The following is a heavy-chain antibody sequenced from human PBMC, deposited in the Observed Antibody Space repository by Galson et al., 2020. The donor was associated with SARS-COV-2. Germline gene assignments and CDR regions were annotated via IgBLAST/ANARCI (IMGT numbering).Heavy chain of an antibody. V-gene: IGHV3-21*01. J-gene: IGHJ2*01. Sequence: GGSLRLSFAASGFTFRDHNMIWVRQAPGKGLQRVSSTAGSGAYNYYADSMKGRFTISRDNAKNSVYLQMNSLRDEDTAVYYCARDKGSGFQMHWYFDLWGRGTLVSVSS. D-gene: IGHD3-22*01. CDR1: GFTFRDHN. CDR3: ARDKGSGFQMHWYFDL. CDR2: TAGSGAYN.